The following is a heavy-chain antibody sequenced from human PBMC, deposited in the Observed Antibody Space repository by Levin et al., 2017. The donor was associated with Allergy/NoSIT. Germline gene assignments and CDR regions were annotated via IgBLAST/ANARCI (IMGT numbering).Heavy chain of an antibody. CDR2: ISFDGTDE. V-gene: IGHV3-30*18. D-gene: IGHD3-3*01. J-gene: IGHJ4*02. Sequence: GGSLRLSCAASGFTFDTFAMHWVRQAPGKGLEWVAHISFDGTDENYADSVRGRFTISRDNSKNKLYLQMNSLRREDTALYYCAKEQIPTIFGPKSTWEFDYWGQGILVTVSS. CDR1: GFTFDTFA. CDR3: AKEQIPTIFGPKSTWEFDY.